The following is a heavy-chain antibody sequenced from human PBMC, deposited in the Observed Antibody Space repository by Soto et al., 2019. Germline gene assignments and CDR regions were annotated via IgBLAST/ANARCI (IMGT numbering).Heavy chain of an antibody. Sequence: VQLVESGGGLVQPGGSLKLSCAASGFIFSESAMHWVRQASGKGLEWVGRIRSKANNYATVYAASVKGRFTISRDDSKNTAYLQMNSLKTEDTAVYYCARLWSEREPNFDHWGQGTLVTVSS. CDR1: GFIFSESA. D-gene: IGHD1-26*01. CDR3: ARLWSEREPNFDH. V-gene: IGHV3-73*02. CDR2: IRSKANNYAT. J-gene: IGHJ4*02.